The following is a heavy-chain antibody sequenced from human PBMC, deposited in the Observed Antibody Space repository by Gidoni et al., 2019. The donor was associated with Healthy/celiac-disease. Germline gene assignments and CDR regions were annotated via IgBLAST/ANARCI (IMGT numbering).Heavy chain of an antibody. Sequence: QVQLVESGGGVVQPGGSLRLSCAASGFTFSSYGMHWVRQAPGKGLEWVAFIRYDGSNKYYADSVKGRFTISRDNSKNTLYLQMNSLRAEDTAVYYCAKRDHYYYYYMDVWGKGTTVTVSS. V-gene: IGHV3-30*02. CDR3: AKRDHYYYYYMDV. CDR1: GFTFSSYG. CDR2: IRYDGSNK. J-gene: IGHJ6*03.